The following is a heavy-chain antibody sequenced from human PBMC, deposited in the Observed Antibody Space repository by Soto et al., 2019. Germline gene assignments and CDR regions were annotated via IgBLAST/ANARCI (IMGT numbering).Heavy chain of an antibody. CDR2: TYYGGIT. V-gene: IGHV4-31*03. J-gene: IGHJ4*02. CDR3: ASQRAPYSVDN. CDR1: GASISTGGLY. D-gene: IGHD5-18*01. Sequence: QVQLQESGPGVVKPSQTLSLTCTVSGASISTGGLYWNWIRHQAQTGLEWIGYTYYGGITYNNPYLRSRVTISVDMSKNEFSLRVTSPTAADTAVYYCASQRAPYSVDNWGQGTLVTVSS.